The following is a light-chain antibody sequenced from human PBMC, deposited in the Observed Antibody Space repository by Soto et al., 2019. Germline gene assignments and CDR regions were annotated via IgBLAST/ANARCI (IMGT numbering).Light chain of an antibody. CDR1: QGISRS. V-gene: IGKV1-12*01. CDR3: QQANRFPLT. CDR2: GAS. Sequence: DIQMTQSPSSVSASVGDRVTITCRASQGISRSLAWYQQKPGKAPKVLIYGASNLQSGVPSRFSGSGSVTDFTLTISSLQPEDFATYYCQQANRFPLTFGPGTKVDIK. J-gene: IGKJ3*01.